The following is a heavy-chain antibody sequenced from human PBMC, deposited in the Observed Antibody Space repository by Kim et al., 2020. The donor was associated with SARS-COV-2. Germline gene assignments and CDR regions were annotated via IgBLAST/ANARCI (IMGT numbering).Heavy chain of an antibody. D-gene: IGHD6-13*01. V-gene: IGHV3-7*01. CDR1: GFTFSTYW. CDR2: IKQDGSVQ. CDR3: ARAVGVAAPEF. Sequence: GASLRLSCAASGFTFSTYWMTWVRQAPGKGLEWVASIKQDGSVQKYVDSVKGRFTISRDNAKNSLYLQMNSLRVDDMAVYYCARAVGVAAPEFWGQGTLVTVSS. J-gene: IGHJ4*02.